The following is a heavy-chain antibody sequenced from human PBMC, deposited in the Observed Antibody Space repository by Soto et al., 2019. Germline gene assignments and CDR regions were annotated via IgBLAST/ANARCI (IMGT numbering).Heavy chain of an antibody. J-gene: IGHJ4*02. Sequence: GESLRLSCVASGFIFSDYWMSWVRQAPGKGLEWVANIKKDGSDKFYVDSVKGRFTISRDSAKNSLYLEMNGLRVEDTAVYYCAQFARQHLPPGGNASWGQRTLVPVSS. D-gene: IGHD3-16*01. CDR3: AQFARQHLPPGGNAS. V-gene: IGHV3-7*01. CDR1: GFIFSDYW. CDR2: IKKDGSDK.